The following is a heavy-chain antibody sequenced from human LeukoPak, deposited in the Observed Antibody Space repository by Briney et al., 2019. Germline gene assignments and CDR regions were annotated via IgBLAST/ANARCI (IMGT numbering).Heavy chain of an antibody. D-gene: IGHD3-9*01. V-gene: IGHV1-46*01. CDR1: GYIFTSYN. CDR2: INPSGGST. J-gene: IGHJ4*02. CDR3: ARDLLQYFDWLTMAGY. Sequence: GASVKVSCKASGYIFTSYNIYWVRQAPGQGLEWMGIINPSGGSTNYAQKFQGRVTMTRDTSTSTVYMELSSLRSEDTAVYYCARDLLQYFDWLTMAGYWGQGTLVSVSS.